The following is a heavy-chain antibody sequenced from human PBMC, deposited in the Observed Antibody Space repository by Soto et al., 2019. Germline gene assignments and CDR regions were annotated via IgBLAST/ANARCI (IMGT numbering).Heavy chain of an antibody. CDR3: ARGDPLLWFGEKVYYGMDV. Sequence: PSETLSLTCTVSGGYISSYDLSWIRQPPGKGLEWIGYIYYSGSTNYNPSLKSRVTISVDTSKNQFSLKLSSVTAADTAVYYCARGDPLLWFGEKVYYGMDVWGQGTTVTVSS. CDR2: IYYSGST. J-gene: IGHJ6*02. CDR1: GGYISSYD. V-gene: IGHV4-59*01. D-gene: IGHD3-10*01.